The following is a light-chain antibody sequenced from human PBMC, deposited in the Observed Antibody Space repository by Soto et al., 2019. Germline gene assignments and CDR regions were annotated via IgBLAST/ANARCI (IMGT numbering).Light chain of an antibody. CDR1: TSVSSSY. CDR2: GAS. CDR3: QQYGSTPIT. V-gene: IGKV3-20*01. Sequence: EVEVAQSPPTLSLSPGERTTLSCRAGTSVSSSYLAWYQQKPGQAPRLLIYGASSRATGIPDRYSGSGSGTDFTLTISRLGPEDFAVYYCQQYGSTPITFGQGTRLEIK. J-gene: IGKJ5*01.